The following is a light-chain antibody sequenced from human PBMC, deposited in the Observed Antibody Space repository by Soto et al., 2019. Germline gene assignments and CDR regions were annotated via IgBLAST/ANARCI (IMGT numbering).Light chain of an antibody. Sequence: DIVMTQSPEFLAVSLGERATINCKSSQSVLDSAINKNHLAWYQQKPGQPPKLLFYWASTRESGVPDRFSGSGSGTDFTLTIGSLQAEDVAVYYCQQRSNWPPSITFGQGTRLEIK. CDR2: WAS. J-gene: IGKJ5*01. V-gene: IGKV4-1*01. CDR1: QSVLDSAINKNH. CDR3: QQRSNWPPSIT.